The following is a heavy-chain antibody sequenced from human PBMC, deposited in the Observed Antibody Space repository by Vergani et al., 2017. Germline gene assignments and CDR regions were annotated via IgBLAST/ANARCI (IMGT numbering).Heavy chain of an antibody. CDR3: VRTEYYTGIACNTRFDS. CDR2: IDEYGNRD. D-gene: IGHD1-1*01. J-gene: IGHJ5*01. Sequence: EVQLVESGGGSVQSGGSLRLSCVASGFSFNTYWMHWVRQVPGKGLMWVARIDEYGNRDTYWDVETGRFTISKDNAKNTLFLQMNNLRAYDAGVYYCVRTEYYTGIACNTRFDSWGQGALVTVSS. V-gene: IGHV3-74*03. CDR1: GFSFNTYW.